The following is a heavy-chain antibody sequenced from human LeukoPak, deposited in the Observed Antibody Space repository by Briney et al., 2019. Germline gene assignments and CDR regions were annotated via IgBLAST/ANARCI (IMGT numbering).Heavy chain of an antibody. CDR3: ARESRSSGWDYFDY. CDR2: ISSSGSTI. Sequence: GGSLRLSCAASGFTFSSYEMNWVRHAPGKGLEWVSYISSSGSTIYYADSVKGRFTISRDNAKNSLYLQMNSLRAGDTAVYYCARESRSSGWDYFDYWGQGTPVTVSS. V-gene: IGHV3-48*03. D-gene: IGHD6-19*01. J-gene: IGHJ4*02. CDR1: GFTFSSYE.